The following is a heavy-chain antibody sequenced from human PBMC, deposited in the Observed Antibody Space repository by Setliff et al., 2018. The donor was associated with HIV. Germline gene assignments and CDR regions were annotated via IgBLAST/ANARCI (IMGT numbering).Heavy chain of an antibody. V-gene: IGHV1-2*02. D-gene: IGHD4-17*01. J-gene: IGHJ4*02. CDR2: IXXXTGXX. CDR3: ARSTTAD. Sequence: WVRPAPGQGLEWMGWIXXXTGXXNYAQKFXGRVTMTRDTSISTAYMELSRLRSDDTALYYCARSTTADWGQGTMVTVSS.